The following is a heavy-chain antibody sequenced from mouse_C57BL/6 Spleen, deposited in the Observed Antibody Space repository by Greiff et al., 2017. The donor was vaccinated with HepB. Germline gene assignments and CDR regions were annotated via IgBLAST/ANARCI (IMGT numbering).Heavy chain of an antibody. Sequence: QQSCKASGYTFTSYWMHWVKQRPIQGLEWIGNIDPSDSETHYNQKFKDKATLTVDKSSSTAYMQLSSLTSEDSAVYYCASGSNPFDYWGQGTTLTVSS. CDR1: GYTFTSYW. CDR3: ASGSNPFDY. V-gene: IGHV1-52*01. J-gene: IGHJ2*01. CDR2: IDPSDSET. D-gene: IGHD1-1*01.